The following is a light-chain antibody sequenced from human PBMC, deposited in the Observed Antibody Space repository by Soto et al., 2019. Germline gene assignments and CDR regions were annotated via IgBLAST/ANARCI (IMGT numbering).Light chain of an antibody. CDR2: NSS. Sequence: QSVLTQPPSASGTPGQRVTISCSGSRSNIGSNTVNWYQQLPGTAPKLLIYNSSQRPSGVPDRFSGSRSGTSASLATSGLQSEDEADYYCAAWDDSLKGPAFGGGTKVTVL. CDR1: RSNIGSNT. J-gene: IGLJ2*01. V-gene: IGLV1-44*01. CDR3: AAWDDSLKGPA.